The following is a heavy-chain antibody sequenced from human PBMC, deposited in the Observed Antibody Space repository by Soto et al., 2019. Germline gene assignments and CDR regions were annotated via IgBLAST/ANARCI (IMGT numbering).Heavy chain of an antibody. J-gene: IGHJ6*02. CDR2: IYHSGST. CDR1: GGSISSSNW. Sequence: SETLSRTCAVSGGSISSSNWWSWVRQPPGKGLEWIGEIYHSGSTNYNPSLKSRVTISVDKSKNQFSLKLSSVTAADTAVYYCARDFTPIIAVAGLGMDVWGQGTKVTVYS. D-gene: IGHD6-19*01. V-gene: IGHV4-4*02. CDR3: ARDFTPIIAVAGLGMDV.